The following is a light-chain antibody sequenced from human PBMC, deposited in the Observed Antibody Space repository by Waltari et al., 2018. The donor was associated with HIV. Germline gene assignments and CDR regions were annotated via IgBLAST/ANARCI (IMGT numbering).Light chain of an antibody. J-gene: IGKJ4*01. CDR2: AAS. V-gene: IGKV1-9*01. CDR1: QAINSY. CDR3: QQLDSYTQIS. Sequence: DIQLTQSPPFLSASVGDRVPSTCRSSQAINSYLAWYQQKPGKAPKLLIYAASTLQSGVPSRFSGSGSGTDFTLTISSLQPEDFATYYCQQLDSYTQISFGGGTKVEVK.